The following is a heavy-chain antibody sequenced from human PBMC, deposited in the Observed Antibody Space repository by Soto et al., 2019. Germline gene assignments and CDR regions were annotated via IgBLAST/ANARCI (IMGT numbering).Heavy chain of an antibody. CDR1: GGSISSGGYY. D-gene: IGHD5-18*01. Sequence: SETLSLTCTVSGGSISSGGYYWSWIRQHPGKGLEWIGYIYYSGSTYYNPSLESRVTISVDTSKNQFSLKLSSVTAADTAVYYCARGLDTAMVEYFDPWGQGTLVTVSS. CDR3: ARGLDTAMVEYFDP. J-gene: IGHJ5*02. CDR2: IYYSGST. V-gene: IGHV4-31*03.